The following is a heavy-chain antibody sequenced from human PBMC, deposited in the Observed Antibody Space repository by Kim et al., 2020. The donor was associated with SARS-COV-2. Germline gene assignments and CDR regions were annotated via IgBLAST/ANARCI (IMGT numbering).Heavy chain of an antibody. J-gene: IGHJ4*02. D-gene: IGHD3-10*01. CDR3: ARQSGGHFNF. Sequence: GESLKISCEASGYTFTTYFIAWVRQMPGKGLEWMAMIFPYDSDAKYNPSFRGQVTVSVDKSINTAYLQWRSLKASGTAVYYCARQSGGHFNFWGPGTLVTVSS. V-gene: IGHV5-51*01. CDR2: IFPYDSDA. CDR1: GYTFTTYF.